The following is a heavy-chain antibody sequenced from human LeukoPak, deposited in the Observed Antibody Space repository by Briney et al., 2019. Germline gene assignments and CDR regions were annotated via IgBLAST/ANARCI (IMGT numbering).Heavy chain of an antibody. CDR1: GFTFSNAW. Sequence: PGGSLRLSCAASGFTFSNAWMSWVRQAPGKGLEWVGRIKSKTDGATTDYAAPVKGRFTISRDDSKNTLYLQMNSLKTEDTAVYYCTTGPWEGWFDPWGQGTLVTVSS. V-gene: IGHV3-15*01. CDR3: TTGPWEGWFDP. D-gene: IGHD1-26*01. CDR2: IKSKTDGATT. J-gene: IGHJ5*02.